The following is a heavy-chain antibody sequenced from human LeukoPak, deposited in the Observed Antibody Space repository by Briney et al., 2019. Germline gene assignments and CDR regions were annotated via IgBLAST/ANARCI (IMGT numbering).Heavy chain of an antibody. CDR1: GFTFSSYA. CDR2: ISNSGGST. J-gene: IGHJ6*02. V-gene: IGHV3-23*01. Sequence: GGSLRLSCAASGFTFSSYAMSWVRQAPGKGLEWVSVISNSGGSTYYADSVKGRFTISRGKSKKTMYLQMNSLRAEDTAVYYCAKVLQYHYYDMDVWGQGTTVTVSS. D-gene: IGHD5-24*01. CDR3: AKVLQYHYYDMDV.